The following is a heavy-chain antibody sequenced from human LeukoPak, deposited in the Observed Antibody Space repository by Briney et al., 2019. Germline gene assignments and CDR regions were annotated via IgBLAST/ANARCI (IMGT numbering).Heavy chain of an antibody. J-gene: IGHJ4*02. CDR2: IYSGGST. Sequence: GGSLRLSCAASGFTVSSNYMSWVRQAPGKGLEWVSVIYSGGSTYYADSVKGRFTISRDNYKNMLYLQMNSLRAEDTAVYYCARGQRYYDSSGFFDYWGQGTLVTVSS. CDR1: GFTVSSNY. V-gene: IGHV3-66*01. D-gene: IGHD3-22*01. CDR3: ARGQRYYDSSGFFDY.